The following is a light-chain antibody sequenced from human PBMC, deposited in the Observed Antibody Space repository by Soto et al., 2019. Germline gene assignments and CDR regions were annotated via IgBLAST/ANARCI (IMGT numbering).Light chain of an antibody. CDR3: QQYGSSVLT. V-gene: IGKV3-20*01. Sequence: EIVLTQSPGTLSLSPGERATLSCRASQSVSSNLAWYQQKPGQAPRLLIYAASSRATGTPDRFSGSGSGTEFTLIISRLEPEDFAVYYCQQYGSSVLTFGGGTNVDI. CDR1: QSVSSN. CDR2: AAS. J-gene: IGKJ4*01.